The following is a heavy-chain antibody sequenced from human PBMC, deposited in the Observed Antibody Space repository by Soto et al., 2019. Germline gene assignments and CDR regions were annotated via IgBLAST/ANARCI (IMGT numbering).Heavy chain of an antibody. D-gene: IGHD3-22*01. CDR3: AKGGPSATMIVVAPPGAFDI. Sequence: EVQLLESGGGLVQPGGSLRLSCAASGFTFSSYAMSWVRQAPGKGLEWVSAISGSGGSTYYADYVKGRFTISRDNSKNTLYLQMHSLRAEDTAVYYCAKGGPSATMIVVAPPGAFDIWGQGTMVTVSS. J-gene: IGHJ3*02. CDR2: ISGSGGST. V-gene: IGHV3-23*01. CDR1: GFTFSSYA.